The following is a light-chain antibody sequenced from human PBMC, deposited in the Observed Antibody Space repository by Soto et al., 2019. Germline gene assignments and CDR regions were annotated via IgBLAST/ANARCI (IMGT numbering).Light chain of an antibody. CDR1: SSDVGGYNY. V-gene: IGLV2-11*01. CDR2: DVS. Sequence: QSALTQPRSVSGSPGQSVTISCTGTSSDVGGYNYVSWYQQHPGKAPKLMIYDVSKRPSGVPDRFSGSKSGNTASLTISGLQAEDEADYYCCSYAGSDTLGGVFGGGTQLTVL. J-gene: IGLJ3*02. CDR3: CSYAGSDTLGGV.